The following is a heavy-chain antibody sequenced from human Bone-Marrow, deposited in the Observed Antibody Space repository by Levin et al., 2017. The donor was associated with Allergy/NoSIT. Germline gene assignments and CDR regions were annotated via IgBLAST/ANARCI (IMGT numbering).Heavy chain of an antibody. J-gene: IGHJ5*02. CDR3: ATNPYDSSGYSYWFDP. CDR2: INASGGST. Sequence: ASVKVSCKASGYTFSNYYVHWVRQAPGQGLEWMGIINASGGSTNYAQKFQGRVTMTRDTSTKTVYMELSSLKSDDTAVYYCATNPYDSSGYSYWFDPWDQGTLVTVSS. V-gene: IGHV1-46*01. CDR1: GYTFSNYY. D-gene: IGHD3-22*01.